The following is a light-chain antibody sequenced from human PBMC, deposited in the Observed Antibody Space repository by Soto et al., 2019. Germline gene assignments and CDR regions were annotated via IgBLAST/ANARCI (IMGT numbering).Light chain of an antibody. J-gene: IGKJ1*01. CDR1: QSVRNL. Sequence: EIVLTQSPATRSLSPGERATLSCRASQSVRNLVAWFQQKPGQAPRLLIYVASNRATGIPARFSGSGSGTDFTLTISSLETEDFAVYYCQQYNNWPTWTFGQGTKVDIK. CDR3: QQYNNWPTWT. V-gene: IGKV3-11*01. CDR2: VAS.